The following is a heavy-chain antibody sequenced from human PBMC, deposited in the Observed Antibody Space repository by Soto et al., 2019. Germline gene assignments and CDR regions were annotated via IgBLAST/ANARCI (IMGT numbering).Heavy chain of an antibody. CDR1: GGSISSGDYY. CDR3: AREMELPHRYFDY. V-gene: IGHV4-30-4*01. J-gene: IGHJ4*02. Sequence: SETLSLTCTVSGGSISSGDYYWSWIRPPPGKGLEWIGYIYYSGSTYYNPSLKSRVTISVDTSKNQFSLKLSSVTAADTAVYYCAREMELPHRYFDYWGQGTLVTVSS. D-gene: IGHD1-26*01. CDR2: IYYSGST.